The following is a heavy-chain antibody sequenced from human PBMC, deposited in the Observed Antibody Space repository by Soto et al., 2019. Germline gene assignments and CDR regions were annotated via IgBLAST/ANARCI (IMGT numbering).Heavy chain of an antibody. CDR2: IYYAGST. Sequence: SETLSLTCTVSGGSISNYYWSWIRQPPGKGLEWIGFIYYAGSTKYNPSLNSRVTISVDTSKIQFSLTVTSVTAADTAVYYCARRRVATETFDYWGQGTLVTVSS. CDR3: ARRRVATETFDY. V-gene: IGHV4-59*08. J-gene: IGHJ4*02. D-gene: IGHD5-12*01. CDR1: GGSISNYY.